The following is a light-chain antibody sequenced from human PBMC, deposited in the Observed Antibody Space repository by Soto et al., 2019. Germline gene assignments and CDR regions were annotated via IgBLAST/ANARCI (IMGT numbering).Light chain of an antibody. CDR1: QSVSYSSNNQNY. J-gene: IGKJ2*01. CDR3: QQYYSALYT. Sequence: DIVMTQSPDSLAVSLGERATINCKSSQSVSYSSNNQNYLAWYQQKPGQSPKLLLHWATTRESGVPDRFSGSGSGTDFTLTISSLQAEDVAVYYCQQYYSALYTFGQGTKLEI. V-gene: IGKV4-1*01. CDR2: WAT.